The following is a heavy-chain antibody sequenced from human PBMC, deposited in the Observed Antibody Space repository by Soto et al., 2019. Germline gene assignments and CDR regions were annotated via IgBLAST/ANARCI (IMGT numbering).Heavy chain of an antibody. Sequence: EVQLVESGGGVVRPGGSLRLSCAASGFTFDDYGMSWVRQAPGKGLAWVSGINWNGGSTGYADSVKGRFTISRDNAKNSLYLQMNSLRAEDTAVYHCARDSSSEAFWYFDLWCRGTLVTVSS. V-gene: IGHV3-20*01. CDR3: ARDSSSEAFWYFDL. CDR2: INWNGGST. D-gene: IGHD6-6*01. J-gene: IGHJ2*01. CDR1: GFTFDDYG.